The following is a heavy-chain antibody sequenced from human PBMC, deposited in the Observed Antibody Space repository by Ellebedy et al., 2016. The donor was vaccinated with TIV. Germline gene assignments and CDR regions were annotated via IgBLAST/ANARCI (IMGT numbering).Heavy chain of an antibody. J-gene: IGHJ4*02. CDR1: GGSVSRGSYY. CDR3: AHTSGWTIDY. V-gene: IGHV2-5*08. CDR2: VYWDGSK. Sequence: TLSLTXTVSGGSVSRGSYYWSWIRQPPGKGLEWLTLVYWDGSKVYSPSLESRLTITEDTSKNQVVLTMTNMDPVDTATYYCAHTSGWTIDYWGQGTLVTVSS. D-gene: IGHD6-19*01.